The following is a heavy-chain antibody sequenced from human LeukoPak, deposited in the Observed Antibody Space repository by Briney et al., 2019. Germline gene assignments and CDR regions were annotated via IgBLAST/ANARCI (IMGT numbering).Heavy chain of an antibody. D-gene: IGHD6-13*01. CDR3: AKGRSAAAGTGIGYFDY. J-gene: IGHJ4*02. CDR1: EFTFSDYA. V-gene: IGHV3-23*01. Sequence: PGGSLRLSCAASEFTFSDYAMNWVRQAPGKGLEYVSGISGSGGSTYHADSVKGRFTISRDNSKNTLYLQMKSLRGEDTAVYYCAKGRSAAAGTGIGYFDYWGQGILVTVSS. CDR2: ISGSGGST.